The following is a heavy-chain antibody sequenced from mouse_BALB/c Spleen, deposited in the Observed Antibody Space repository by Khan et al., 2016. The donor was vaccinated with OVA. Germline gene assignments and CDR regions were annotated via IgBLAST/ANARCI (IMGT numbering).Heavy chain of an antibody. CDR3: ARREALYYFDY. J-gene: IGHJ2*01. D-gene: IGHD3-2*02. CDR1: GYIFTNYF. Sequence: QVPLNYSGAELVSPVASFNLSCKTSGYIFTNYFIHFLKQRSGQGLEWIASIYPGTDNTYYNEKLKDKATLTVDKSSSTAYMQLSSLKSEDSAVCSCARREALYYFDYGGQG. V-gene: IGHV1-76*01. CDR2: IYPGTDNT.